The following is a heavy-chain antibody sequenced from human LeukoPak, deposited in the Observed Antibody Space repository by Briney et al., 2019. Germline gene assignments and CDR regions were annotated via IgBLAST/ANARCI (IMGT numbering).Heavy chain of an antibody. D-gene: IGHD2-2*02. J-gene: IGHJ4*02. CDR3: ARALLGYCSSTSCYKSYYFDY. CDR1: GYTFTSYC. Sequence: ASVKVSCKASGYTFTSYCMHWVRQAPGQGLEWMGIINPSGGSTSYAQKFQGRVTMTRDTSTSTVYMELSSLRSEDTAVYYCARALLGYCSSTSCYKSYYFDYWGQGTLVTVSS. CDR2: INPSGGST. V-gene: IGHV1-46*01.